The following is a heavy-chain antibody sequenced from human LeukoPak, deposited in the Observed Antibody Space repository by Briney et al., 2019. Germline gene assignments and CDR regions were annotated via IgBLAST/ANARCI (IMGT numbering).Heavy chain of an antibody. CDR1: GYTFTSYG. V-gene: IGHV1-18*01. Sequence: ASVKVSCKASGYTFTSYGMNWVRQAPGQGLEWMGWISAYNGNTNYAQKLQGRVTMTRDTSTSTVYMELRSLRSDDTALYYCARGGDMRVVGAFDIWGQGTMVTVSS. J-gene: IGHJ3*02. CDR2: ISAYNGNT. CDR3: ARGGDMRVVGAFDI. D-gene: IGHD3-22*01.